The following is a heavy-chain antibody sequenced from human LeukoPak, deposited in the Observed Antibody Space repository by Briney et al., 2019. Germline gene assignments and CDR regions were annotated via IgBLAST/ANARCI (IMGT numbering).Heavy chain of an antibody. D-gene: IGHD3-22*01. CDR2: ISGSGGST. J-gene: IGHJ4*02. Sequence: GGSLRLSCAASGFTFSSFWMHWVRQAPGKGLEWVSAISGSGGSTYYADSVKGRFTISRDNSKNTLYLQMNSLRAEDTAVYYCAKNPYYDSSGPPDYWGQGTLVTVSS. CDR3: AKNPYYDSSGPPDY. V-gene: IGHV3-23*01. CDR1: GFTFSSFW.